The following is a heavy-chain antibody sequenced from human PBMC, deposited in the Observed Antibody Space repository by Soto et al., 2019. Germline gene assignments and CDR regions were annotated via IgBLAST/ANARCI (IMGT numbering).Heavy chain of an antibody. V-gene: IGHV3-9*01. CDR2: ISWNSGKI. J-gene: IGHJ5*02. CDR1: GFTFDDYA. CDR3: FRDIGYSGSNAFDP. D-gene: IGHD5-12*01. Sequence: GGSLRLSCAASGFTFDDYAMHWVRRAPGKGLEWVSGISWNSGKIAYADSVRGRFTISRDNAKNSLYLQMNSLRNEDTALYYCFRDIGYSGSNAFDPRAQRTPVTGSS.